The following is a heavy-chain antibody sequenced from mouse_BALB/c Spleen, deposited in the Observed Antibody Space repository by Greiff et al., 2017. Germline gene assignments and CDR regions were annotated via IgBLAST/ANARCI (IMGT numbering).Heavy chain of an antibody. D-gene: IGHD1-1*01. CDR2: ISYDGSN. Sequence: EVKVEESGPGLVKPSQSLSLTCSVTGYSITSGYYWNWIRQFPGNKLEWMGYISYDGSNNYNPSLKNRISITRDTSKNQFFLKLNSVTTEDTATYYCARAGGSSYYAMDYWGHGTSVTVSS. J-gene: IGHJ4*01. V-gene: IGHV3-6*02. CDR1: GYSITSGYY. CDR3: ARAGGSSYYAMDY.